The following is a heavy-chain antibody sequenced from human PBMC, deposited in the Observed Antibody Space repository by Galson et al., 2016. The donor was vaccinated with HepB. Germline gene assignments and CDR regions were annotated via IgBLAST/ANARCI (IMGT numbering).Heavy chain of an antibody. CDR1: GYTFTDYY. V-gene: IGHV1-2*04. D-gene: IGHD1-26*01. Sequence: SVKVSCKASGYTFTDYYMHWVRQAPGQGLEWLGWINPNSGVTNVARKFQGCVTMTRDTSISTAYMELSRLASDDTAMYFCARETGDIVGATRHYYYYGMDVWGQGTTVTVSS. CDR2: INPNSGVT. CDR3: ARETGDIVGATRHYYYYGMDV. J-gene: IGHJ6*02.